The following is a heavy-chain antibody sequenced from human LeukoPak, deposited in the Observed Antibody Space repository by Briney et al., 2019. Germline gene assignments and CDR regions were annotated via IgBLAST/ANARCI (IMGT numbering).Heavy chain of an antibody. Sequence: GGSLRLSCVASGFIFNSYIMNWVRQAPGKGLEWVAVISHDGSNKFYADSVKGRFTISRDNSKNTLYLQMNSLRAEDTAVYYCAREGHSSAWYYFDYWGQGTLVTVSS. CDR3: AREGHSSAWYYFDY. D-gene: IGHD6-19*01. CDR2: ISHDGSNK. V-gene: IGHV3-30-3*01. CDR1: GFIFNSYI. J-gene: IGHJ4*02.